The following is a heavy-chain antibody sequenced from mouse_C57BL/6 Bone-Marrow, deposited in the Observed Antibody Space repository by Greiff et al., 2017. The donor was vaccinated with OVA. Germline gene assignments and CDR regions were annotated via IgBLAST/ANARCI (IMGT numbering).Heavy chain of an antibody. D-gene: IGHD1-1*01. CDR2: IRSKSNNYAT. CDR3: VRGDGSIDY. CDR1: GFTFNTYA. Sequence: EVQLVESGGGLVQPKGSLKLSCAASGFTFNTYAMNWVRQAPGKGLEWVARIRSKSNNYATYYADSVKDRFTISRDDSQSMLYLQMNNLKTEDTAMYYGVRGDGSIDYWGQGTTLTVSS. J-gene: IGHJ2*01. V-gene: IGHV10-1*02.